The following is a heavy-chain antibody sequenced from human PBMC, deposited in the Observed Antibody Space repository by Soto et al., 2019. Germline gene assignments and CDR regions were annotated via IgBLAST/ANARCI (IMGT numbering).Heavy chain of an antibody. J-gene: IGHJ4*02. Sequence: EVQLLESGGGLVQPGGSLRLSCAASGFTFSSYAMSWVRQAPGKGLEWVSDISGSGGSTYYADSVKGRFTISRDNSKNRLYLQMNSLRAEDTVVYYCAKFGPHWSGGSCYPVAYDYWGQGTLVNVSS. CDR2: ISGSGGST. D-gene: IGHD2-15*01. CDR1: GFTFSSYA. V-gene: IGHV3-23*01. CDR3: AKFGPHWSGGSCYPVAYDY.